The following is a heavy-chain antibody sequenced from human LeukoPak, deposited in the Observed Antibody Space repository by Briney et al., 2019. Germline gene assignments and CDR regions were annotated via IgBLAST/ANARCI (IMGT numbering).Heavy chain of an antibody. CDR3: ARVNSGWYSGDY. CDR1: GFTFSSYG. J-gene: IGHJ4*02. D-gene: IGHD6-19*01. CDR2: IWYDGSNK. Sequence: GGSLRLSCAASGFTFSSYGMHWVRQAPGKGLEWVAVIWYDGSNKYYADSVKGRFTISRDNSKNTLYLQMNSLRAEDTAVYYCARVNSGWYSGDYWGQGTLVTVSS. V-gene: IGHV3-33*01.